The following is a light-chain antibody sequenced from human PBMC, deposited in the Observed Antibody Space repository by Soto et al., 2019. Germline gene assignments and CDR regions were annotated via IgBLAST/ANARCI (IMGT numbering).Light chain of an antibody. CDR1: QSVNSDS. V-gene: IGKV3-20*01. Sequence: EIVLTQSPGTLSLSPGEGATLSCRASQSVNSDSLAWYQQKPGQAPRLLIYGASSRATGIPDRFSGNGSGTDFTLTISRLEPEDFAVYYCQQYGTSPMITFGPGTKGDIK. CDR3: QQYGTSPMIT. CDR2: GAS. J-gene: IGKJ3*01.